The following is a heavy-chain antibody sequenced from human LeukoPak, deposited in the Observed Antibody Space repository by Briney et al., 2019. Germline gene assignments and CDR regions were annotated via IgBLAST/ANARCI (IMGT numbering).Heavy chain of an antibody. CDR2: IKSKTDGGTT. V-gene: IGHV3-15*01. CDR1: GFTFSNAW. J-gene: IGHJ4*02. D-gene: IGHD1-26*01. Sequence: GGSLRLSCAASGFTFSNAWMSWVRQAPGKGLEWVGRIKSKTDGGTTDYAAPGTGRFTISRDDSKNTLYLQMNSLKTEDTAVYYCTTDYEWELPDYWGQGTLVTVSS. CDR3: TTDYEWELPDY.